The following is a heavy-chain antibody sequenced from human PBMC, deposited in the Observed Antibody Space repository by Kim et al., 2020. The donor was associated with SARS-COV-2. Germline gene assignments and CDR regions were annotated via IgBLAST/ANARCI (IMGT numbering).Heavy chain of an antibody. CDR1: GGSFSGYY. J-gene: IGHJ4*02. D-gene: IGHD5-18*01. CDR3: ARILLYSNFDY. CDR2: INHSGST. V-gene: IGHV4-34*01. Sequence: SETLSLTCAVYGGSFSGYYWSWIRQPPGKGLEWIGEINHSGSTNYNPSLKSRVTISVDTSKNQFSLKLSSVTAADTAVYYCARILLYSNFDYWGQGTLVTVSS.